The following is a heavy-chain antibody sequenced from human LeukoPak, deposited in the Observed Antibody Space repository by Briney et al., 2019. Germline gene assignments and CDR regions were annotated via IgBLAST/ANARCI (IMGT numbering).Heavy chain of an antibody. CDR1: GFTFSSYG. CDR2: ISKDGSNE. Sequence: GGSLRLSCAASGFTFSSYGLHWVRQAPGKGLECVAVISKDGSNEHYADPGKGRFTISRDNSKNTLYLQMNSLRTEDTAVYYCARKTGDCWGQGTLVIVSS. J-gene: IGHJ4*02. D-gene: IGHD1-14*01. V-gene: IGHV3-30*04. CDR3: ARKTGDC.